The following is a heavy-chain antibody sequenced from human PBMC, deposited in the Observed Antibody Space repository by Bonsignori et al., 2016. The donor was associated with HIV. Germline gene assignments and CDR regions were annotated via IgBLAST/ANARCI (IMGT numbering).Heavy chain of an antibody. J-gene: IGHJ5*02. CDR1: GDSMRSGSWY. CDR3: ARDHYYLSGSYPAS. V-gene: IGHV4-61*02. Sequence: QVQLQESGPGLVKPSQTLSLTCTVSGDSMRSGSWYWSWIRQPAREGTGVDWAVSIPVDTPTTTPSLESRTTISVDRSKNQFSLKVTSVTAADTAVYYCARDHYYLSGSYPASWGQGTLVTVSS. D-gene: IGHD3-10*01. CDR2: SIPVDTP.